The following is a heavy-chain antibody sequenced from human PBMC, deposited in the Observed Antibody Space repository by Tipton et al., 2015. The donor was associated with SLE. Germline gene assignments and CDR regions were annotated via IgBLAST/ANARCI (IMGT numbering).Heavy chain of an antibody. CDR2: INHSGST. CDR3: ARDGYCSSSNCRTSGYMDV. Sequence: TLSLTCAVYGGSFSGYYWNWIRQSPGKGLEWIGEINHSGSTNYDPSLKSRLTISVDTSKKQSSLTLTSVTTADTAVYYCARDGYCSSSNCRTSGYMDVWGKGTTVNVSS. J-gene: IGHJ6*03. D-gene: IGHD2-2*01. CDR1: GGSFSGYY. V-gene: IGHV4-34*01.